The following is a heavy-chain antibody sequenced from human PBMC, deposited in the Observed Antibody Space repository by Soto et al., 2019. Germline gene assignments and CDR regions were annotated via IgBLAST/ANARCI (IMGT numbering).Heavy chain of an antibody. CDR3: ARNVEGGGDCCDAFES. CDR1: GYTFTSYY. D-gene: IGHD2-21*02. V-gene: IGHV1-46*01. Sequence: ASVKVSCKASGYTFTSYYMHWVRQAPGQGLEWMGIINPSGGSTGYAQKFQGRVTMTRDTSTSTVYMELSSLRSEDTAVYYCARNVEGGGDCCDAFESWGQGTMVTV. J-gene: IGHJ3*02. CDR2: INPSGGST.